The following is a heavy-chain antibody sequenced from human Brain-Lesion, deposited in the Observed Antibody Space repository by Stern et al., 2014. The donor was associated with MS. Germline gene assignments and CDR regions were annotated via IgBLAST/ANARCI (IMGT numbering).Heavy chain of an antibody. V-gene: IGHV1-24*01. CDR1: GYTLTELS. Sequence: VQLVESGAEVKKPGASVKVSCKVSGYTLTELSMHWVRQAPRKGLEWMGGIDPEDGETIYAQKLQVRVTMTEDTSTDTAYMELSSLRSEDTAVYYCATLSPGAGGNYYLHFDYWGQGTLVTVSS. CDR3: ATLSPGAGGNYYLHFDY. J-gene: IGHJ4*02. D-gene: IGHD4-23*01. CDR2: IDPEDGET.